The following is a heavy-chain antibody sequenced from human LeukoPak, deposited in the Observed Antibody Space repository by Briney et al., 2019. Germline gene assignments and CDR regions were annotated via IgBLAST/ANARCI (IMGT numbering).Heavy chain of an antibody. CDR2: ISWNSGSI. CDR1: GFTFDDCA. D-gene: IGHD3-9*01. Sequence: GGSLRLSCAASGFTFDDCAMHWVRQAPGKGLEWVSGISWNSGSIGYADSVKGRFTISRDNAENSLYLQMNSLRAEDTALYYCAKGSDDILTGYPMDYWGQGTLVTVSS. V-gene: IGHV3-9*01. CDR3: AKGSDDILTGYPMDY. J-gene: IGHJ4*02.